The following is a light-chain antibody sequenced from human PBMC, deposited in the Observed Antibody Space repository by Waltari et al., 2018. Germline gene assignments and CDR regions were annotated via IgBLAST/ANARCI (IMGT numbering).Light chain of an antibody. Sequence: QSVLTQPPSVSAAPGQKVTISCSGSSPNIGNGYVSWSQQLPGTAPSLLIFENSKRPSGIPDRFSGSKSGTSATLGITGLQTGDEADYYCGTWDNSLSAAGVFGGGTKVTVL. J-gene: IGLJ3*02. V-gene: IGLV1-51*02. CDR1: SPNIGNGY. CDR3: GTWDNSLSAAGV. CDR2: ENS.